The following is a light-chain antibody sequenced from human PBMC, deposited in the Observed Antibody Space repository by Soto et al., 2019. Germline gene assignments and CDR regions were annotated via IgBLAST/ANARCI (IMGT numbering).Light chain of an antibody. CDR3: QQLDSYPLT. Sequence: DLQLTQSPSFLSASVGDRVTITCRASQGISSYLAWYQQKPGKAPNLLIYVASTLQSGVPSRFSGSGSGTEFTLTISSLQPEDFATYYCQQLDSYPLTFGQGTRLEIK. J-gene: IGKJ5*01. CDR1: QGISSY. CDR2: VAS. V-gene: IGKV1-9*01.